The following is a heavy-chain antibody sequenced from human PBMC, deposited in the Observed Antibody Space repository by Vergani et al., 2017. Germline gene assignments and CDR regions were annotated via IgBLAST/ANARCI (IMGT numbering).Heavy chain of an antibody. D-gene: IGHD6-6*01. Sequence: EVQLVESGGGLVQPGGSLRLSCAASGFTFSSYEMYWVRQAPGKGLEWVSYISSSGSTIYYADSVKGRFTISRDNAKNSLYLQMNSLRAEDTAVYYCARGEQLVAAHFDYWGQGTLVTVSS. CDR2: ISSSGSTI. CDR3: ARGEQLVAAHFDY. V-gene: IGHV3-48*03. J-gene: IGHJ4*02. CDR1: GFTFSSYE.